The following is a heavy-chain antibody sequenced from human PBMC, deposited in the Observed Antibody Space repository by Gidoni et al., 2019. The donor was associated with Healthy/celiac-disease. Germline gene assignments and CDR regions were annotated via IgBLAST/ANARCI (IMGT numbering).Heavy chain of an antibody. J-gene: IGHJ6*02. D-gene: IGHD6-13*01. CDR3: ARDRGIAAAGILGVDYYYYGMDV. CDR1: GFTVRSHY. V-gene: IGHV3-66*02. CDR2: IYSGGST. Sequence: EVQLVASGGGLVQPGGSLRLSCAASGFTVRSHYMSWVRQAPGKGLEWVSVIYSGGSTYYADSVKGRFTISRDNSKNTLYLQMNSLRAEDTAVYYCARDRGIAAAGILGVDYYYYGMDVWGQGTTVTVSS.